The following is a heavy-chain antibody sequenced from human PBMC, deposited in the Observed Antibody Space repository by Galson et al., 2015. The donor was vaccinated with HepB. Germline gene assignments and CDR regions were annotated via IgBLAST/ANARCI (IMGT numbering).Heavy chain of an antibody. V-gene: IGHV6-1*01. Sequence: CAISGDSVSNNSTTWNWIRQSPSRGLEWLGRTYSRSRWYNDYAVSVKSRITINADTSKNQFSLQLNSVTPEDTAVYYCAGSDYDLNYGFDVWGQGTPVTVSS. CDR1: GDSVSNNSTT. J-gene: IGHJ6*02. CDR3: AGSDYDLNYGFDV. D-gene: IGHD3-3*01. CDR2: TYSRSRWYN.